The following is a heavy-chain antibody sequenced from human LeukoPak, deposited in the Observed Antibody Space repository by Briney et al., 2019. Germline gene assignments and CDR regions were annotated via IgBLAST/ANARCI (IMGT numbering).Heavy chain of an antibody. CDR1: GFTFSSYA. D-gene: IGHD3-16*01. CDR3: AKGSPYRLYYYYGMDV. V-gene: IGHV3-23*01. J-gene: IGHJ6*02. CDR2: ISGSGGST. Sequence: PGGSLRLSCAASGFTFSSYAMSWVRQAPGKGLEWVSAISGSGGSTYYADSVKGRFTISRDNSKNTLYLQMSSLRAEDTAVYYCAKGSPYRLYYYYGMDVWGQGTTVTVSS.